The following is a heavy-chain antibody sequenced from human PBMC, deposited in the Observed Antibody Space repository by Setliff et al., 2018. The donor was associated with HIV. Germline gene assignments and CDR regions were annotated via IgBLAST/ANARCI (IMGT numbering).Heavy chain of an antibody. CDR2: IKYSGRP. J-gene: IGHJ6*02. CDR3: ARHNVITYGGLFFDYYYYGMDV. V-gene: IGHV4-61*01. D-gene: IGHD3-16*01. CDR1: GGSISSGSYY. Sequence: SETLSLTCTVSGGSISSGSYYWSWIRQSPGKGLEWIGSIKYSGRPKYNPSLNSRGTISLDTSKNELSLKLTSVTAADTALYDCARHNVITYGGLFFDYYYYGMDVWAHGTTVTVTS.